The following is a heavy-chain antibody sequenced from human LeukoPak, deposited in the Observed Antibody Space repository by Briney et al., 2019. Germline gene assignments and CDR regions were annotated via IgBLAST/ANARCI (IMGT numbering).Heavy chain of an antibody. V-gene: IGHV1-46*01. Sequence: ASVKVSCKASGYTFTSYFMHWVRQAPGQGLEWMGLVNPSGGSTNYAQKFQGRVTMTRDMSTSTVFMELDSLRSEDTAVYYCARDNGWYVGATSYDYWGQGTLVTVSS. J-gene: IGHJ4*02. CDR2: VNPSGGST. D-gene: IGHD1-26*01. CDR3: ARDNGWYVGATSYDY. CDR1: GYTFTSYF.